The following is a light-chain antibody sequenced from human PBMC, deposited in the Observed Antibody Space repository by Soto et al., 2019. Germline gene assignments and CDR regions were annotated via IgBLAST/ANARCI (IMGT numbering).Light chain of an antibody. CDR1: SSDVGSYNR. CDR3: SSYTSSSTLV. V-gene: IGLV2-18*02. CDR2: EVS. Sequence: QSALTQPPSVSGSPGQSVTISCTGTSSDVGSYNRVSWYQQPPGTAPKLMIYEVSNRPSGVPDRFSGSKSGNTASLTISGLHAEDDADYYCSSYTSSSTLVFGRGTKLTVL. J-gene: IGLJ2*01.